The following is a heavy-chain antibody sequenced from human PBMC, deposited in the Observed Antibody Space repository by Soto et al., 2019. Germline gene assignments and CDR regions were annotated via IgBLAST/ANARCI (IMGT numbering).Heavy chain of an antibody. CDR2: IITIFGTA. CDR1: GGTFNSYT. CDR3: ALEVDDSMLSNWFDP. Sequence: QVQLVQSGPEVKKPGSSVKVSCKASGGTFNSYTISWVRQAPGQGLEWMGGIITIFGTANYAQKFQGRVTITADESTSTVYMELSSLRSEDTAVYYCALEVDDSMLSNWFDPWGQGTLVTVSS. V-gene: IGHV1-69*12. D-gene: IGHD4-4*01. J-gene: IGHJ5*02.